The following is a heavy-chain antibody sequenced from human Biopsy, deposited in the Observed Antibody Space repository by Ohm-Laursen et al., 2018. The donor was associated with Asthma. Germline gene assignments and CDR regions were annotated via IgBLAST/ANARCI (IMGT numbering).Heavy chain of an antibody. V-gene: IGHV3-30*03. J-gene: IGHJ4*02. CDR2: ISYDGSNK. D-gene: IGHD3-3*01. Sequence: SLRLSCAATGFTFSSYGMHWVRQAPGKGLEWVAVISYDGSNKYYADSVKGRFTISRDNSKNTLYLQMNSLRAEDTAVYYCASQSSGPDFWSGYYYFDYWGQGTLVTVSS. CDR3: ASQSSGPDFWSGYYYFDY. CDR1: GFTFSSYG.